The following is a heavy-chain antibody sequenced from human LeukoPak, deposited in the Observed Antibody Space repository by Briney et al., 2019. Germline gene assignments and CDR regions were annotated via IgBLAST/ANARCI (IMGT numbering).Heavy chain of an antibody. CDR1: GFTFSSSW. CDR2: IKSDGSGA. D-gene: IGHD3-3*01. V-gene: IGHV3-74*03. J-gene: IGHJ4*02. Sequence: PGGSLRLSCAASGFTFSSSWMHWVRQAPGKGLVWVSRIKSDGSGATYADSVKGRFTISRDNAKNTLYLQMNSLRAEDTAVYYCASDFWSGYYTPMGVNYWGQGTLVTVSS. CDR3: ASDFWSGYYTPMGVNY.